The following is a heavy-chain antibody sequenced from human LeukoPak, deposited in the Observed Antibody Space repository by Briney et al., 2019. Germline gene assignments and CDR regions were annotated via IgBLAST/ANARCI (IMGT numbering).Heavy chain of an antibody. Sequence: PGGSLRLSCAASGFTFSSYAMSWVRQAPGKGLEWVSPISGSGGSTYYADSVKGRFTISRDNPKNPLYLQMNSLRAEDTAVYYCAKLRGIGGWSPDALHIWGQGTMVTVS. D-gene: IGHD6-19*01. CDR1: GFTFSSYA. CDR3: AKLRGIGGWSPDALHI. V-gene: IGHV3-23*01. CDR2: ISGSGGST. J-gene: IGHJ3*02.